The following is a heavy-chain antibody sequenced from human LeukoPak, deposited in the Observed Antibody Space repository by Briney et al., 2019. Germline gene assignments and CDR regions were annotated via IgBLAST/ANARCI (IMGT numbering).Heavy chain of an antibody. Sequence: ASVKASCKASGYTFTSYAISWVRQAPGQGLEWMGWISGHNYDTNYAQRLQGRVTMTKDTSTSTAYMEMRSLRSDDTAVYYCARAGYCSGGSCYPYCYYYYMDVWGKGTTVTVSS. V-gene: IGHV1-18*01. CDR3: ARAGYCSGGSCYPYCYYYYMDV. CDR1: GYTFTSYA. CDR2: ISGHNYDT. J-gene: IGHJ6*03. D-gene: IGHD2-15*01.